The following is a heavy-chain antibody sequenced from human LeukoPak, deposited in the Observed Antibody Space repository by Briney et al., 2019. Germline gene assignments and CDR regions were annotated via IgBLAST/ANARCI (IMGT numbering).Heavy chain of an antibody. CDR3: ARDNSVGDSAWWFDP. V-gene: IGHV1-69*13. Sequence: SVKVSCKASGGTFSSYAISWVRQAPGQGLEWMGGIIPIFGTANYAQKFQGRVTITADESTSTAYMELSSLRSEDTAVYYCARDNSVGDSAWWFDPWGQGTLVTVSS. CDR1: GGTFSSYA. J-gene: IGHJ5*02. D-gene: IGHD5-12*01. CDR2: IIPIFGTA.